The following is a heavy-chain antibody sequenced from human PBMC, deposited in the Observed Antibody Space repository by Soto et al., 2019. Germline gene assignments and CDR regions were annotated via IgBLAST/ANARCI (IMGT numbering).Heavy chain of an antibody. V-gene: IGHV1-2*02. CDR2: INPNSGGT. Sequence: QVQLVQSGAEVKKPGASVKVSCKASGYTFTGYYMHWVRQAPGQGLEWMGWINPNSGGTNYAQKFQGRVTMTRDTSISTAYMELSRLRSDDTAVYYCAREAYDILTGYYKLFDYWGQGTLVTVSS. D-gene: IGHD3-9*01. CDR3: AREAYDILTGYYKLFDY. J-gene: IGHJ4*02. CDR1: GYTFTGYY.